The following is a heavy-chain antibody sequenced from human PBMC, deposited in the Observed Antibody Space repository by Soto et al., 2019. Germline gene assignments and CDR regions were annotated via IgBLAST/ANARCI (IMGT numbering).Heavy chain of an antibody. J-gene: IGHJ3*02. CDR1: GGSISPYY. Sequence: QVQLQESGPGLVKPSETLSLTCTVFGGSISPYYWSWIRQPPGKGLEWIGYIFTPGSTNYNASLTSRVTISVDTSKNQFSLKLGSVTAADTAVYYCARRGGYPFALDTWGQGTMVTVSS. CDR3: ARRGGYPFALDT. V-gene: IGHV4-4*08. D-gene: IGHD1-26*01. CDR2: IFTPGST.